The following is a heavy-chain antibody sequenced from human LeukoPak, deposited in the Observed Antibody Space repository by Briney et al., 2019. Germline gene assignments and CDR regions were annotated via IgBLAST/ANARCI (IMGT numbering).Heavy chain of an antibody. V-gene: IGHV4-59*01. CDR3: ARDYAFDI. Sequence: PSETLSLTCTVSGGSINTYYWSWIRQPPGKGLEWIGYIYYRGSTNYNPSLKSRVTISVDTSKNQFSLKVRSVTAADTAVYYCARDYAFDIWGQGTMVTVSS. CDR1: GGSINTYY. CDR2: IYYRGST. J-gene: IGHJ3*02.